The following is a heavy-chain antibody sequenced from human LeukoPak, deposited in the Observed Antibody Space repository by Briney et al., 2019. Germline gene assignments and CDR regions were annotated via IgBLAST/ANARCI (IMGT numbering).Heavy chain of an antibody. D-gene: IGHD2-15*01. J-gene: IGHJ5*02. V-gene: IGHV5-51*01. Sequence: GESLKISCKGSGYSFTSYWIGWVRQMPGKGLEWMGIIYPGDSDTRYSPSFQGQVTISADKSISTAYLQWSSLKASDTAMYYCVLADCSGGSCYSPVDPWGQGTLVNVSS. CDR1: GYSFTSYW. CDR3: VLADCSGGSCYSPVDP. CDR2: IYPGDSDT.